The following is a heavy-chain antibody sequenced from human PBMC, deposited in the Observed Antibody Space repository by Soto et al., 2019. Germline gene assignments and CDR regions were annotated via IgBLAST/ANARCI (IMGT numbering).Heavy chain of an antibody. J-gene: IGHJ4*02. V-gene: IGHV1-2*04. CDR2: INPNSGGT. Sequence: ASVKVSCKASGYTFTGYYMHWVRQAPGQGLEWMGWINPNSGGTNYAQKFQGWVTMTRDTSISTAYMELSRLRSDDTAVYYCARDNSMVRGVIRYYFDYWGQGTLVTVSS. CDR1: GYTFTGYY. D-gene: IGHD3-10*01. CDR3: ARDNSMVRGVIRYYFDY.